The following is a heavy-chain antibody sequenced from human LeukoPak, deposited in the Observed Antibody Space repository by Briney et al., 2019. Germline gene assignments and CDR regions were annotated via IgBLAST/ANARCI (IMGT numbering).Heavy chain of an antibody. CDR2: IRWDGGNT. Sequence: PGGSLRLSCAASGFTFDDYGMHWVRQAPGKGLEWVSLIRWDGGNTYYADSVKGRFTISRDNSKKSLYLQMNSLRAEATALYYCANEDGYSFINAFDYWGQGTLVTVPS. J-gene: IGHJ4*02. CDR3: ANEDGYSFINAFDY. V-gene: IGHV3-43D*04. CDR1: GFTFDDYG. D-gene: IGHD5-18*01.